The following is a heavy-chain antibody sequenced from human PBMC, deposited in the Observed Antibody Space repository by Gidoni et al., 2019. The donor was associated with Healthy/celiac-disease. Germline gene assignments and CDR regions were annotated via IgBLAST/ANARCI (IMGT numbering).Heavy chain of an antibody. CDR1: GFPFSRYS. V-gene: IGHV3-30-3*01. CDR3: ARASRYYDSSSESGATRYFDL. Sequence: QVQLVASGGGVVQPGRSLSLSCAAAGFPFSRYSMHGVRQAPGKGLEWVAVTSYDGSNKSYADAVKGRFTISRDNSKTTLYLQMNSLRAEDTAVYYCARASRYYDSSSESGATRYFDLWGRGTLVTVSS. CDR2: TSYDGSNK. J-gene: IGHJ2*01. D-gene: IGHD3-22*01.